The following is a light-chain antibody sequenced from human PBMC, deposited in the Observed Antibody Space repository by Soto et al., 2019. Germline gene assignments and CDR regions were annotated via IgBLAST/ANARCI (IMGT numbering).Light chain of an antibody. CDR1: QSVRNNY. CDR2: GAS. Sequence: EIVLTQSPGTLSLSPGERATLSCTASQSVRNNYLAWYQQKPGQAPRLLINGASSRATGIPDRFSGSGSGTEFTLTITRLEPEDFAVYYCQQYSSSPDTFGGGTKVEVK. CDR3: QQYSSSPDT. V-gene: IGKV3-20*01. J-gene: IGKJ4*01.